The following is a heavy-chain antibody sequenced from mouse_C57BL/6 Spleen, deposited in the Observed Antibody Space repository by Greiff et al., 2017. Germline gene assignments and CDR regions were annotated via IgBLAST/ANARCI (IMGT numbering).Heavy chain of an antibody. V-gene: IGHV1-64*01. D-gene: IGHD1-1*01. J-gene: IGHJ4*01. CDR1: GYTFTSYW. CDR3: ARREYYGSSYRYAMDY. CDR2: IHPDSGST. Sequence: QVHVKQPGAELVKPGASVKLSCKASGYTFTSYWMHWVQQRPGQGLEWIGMIHPDSGSTNYNEKFKSKATLTVDKSSSTAYMQLSSLTSEDSAVYYCARREYYGSSYRYAMDYWGQGTSDTVSS.